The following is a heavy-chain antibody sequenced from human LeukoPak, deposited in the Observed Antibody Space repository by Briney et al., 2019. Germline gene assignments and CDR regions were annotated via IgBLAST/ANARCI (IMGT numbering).Heavy chain of an antibody. CDR1: EFTFSSYS. CDR2: IRSTASSI. CDR3: ARDVTYHGGDWFDP. J-gene: IGHJ5*02. V-gene: IGHV3-48*04. D-gene: IGHD4-23*01. Sequence: PAGSLRLSCPASEFTFSSYSTSWVRQAPGKGLEWVSYIRSTASSIYYADSVKGRFTISRDNAKNSLYLQMNSVRAEDTAVYYCARDVTYHGGDWFDPWGQGTLVTVSS.